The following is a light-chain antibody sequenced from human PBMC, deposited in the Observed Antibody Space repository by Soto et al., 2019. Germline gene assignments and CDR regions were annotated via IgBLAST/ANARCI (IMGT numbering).Light chain of an antibody. J-gene: IGLJ3*02. V-gene: IGLV1-44*01. CDR1: SSNIGINT. CDR2: SNI. CDR3: AAWDGSLNARV. Sequence: QSVLTQSPSASGTPGQRVTISCSGSSSNIGINTVNWYQQLPGTAPKLLIYSNIQRPSGVPDRFSGSKSGTSASLAISGLQSEDEADYYCAAWDGSLNARVFGGGTKLTVL.